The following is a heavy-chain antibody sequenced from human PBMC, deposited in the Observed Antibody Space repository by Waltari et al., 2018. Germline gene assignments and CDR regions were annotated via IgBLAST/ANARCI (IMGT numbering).Heavy chain of an antibody. Sequence: QVQLVQSGAEVKKPGSSGKVSCKASGGTLSNYTVTWVRQAPGQGLEWMGSIIPFFGISKYAQSLQARLTITVDQSTNTGYMELKSLRPEDTGVYYCARSGEMKGTVDYWGQGTLVTVSS. CDR1: GGTLSNYT. CDR3: ARSGEMKGTVDY. CDR2: IIPFFGIS. D-gene: IGHD1-1*01. J-gene: IGHJ4*02. V-gene: IGHV1-69*02.